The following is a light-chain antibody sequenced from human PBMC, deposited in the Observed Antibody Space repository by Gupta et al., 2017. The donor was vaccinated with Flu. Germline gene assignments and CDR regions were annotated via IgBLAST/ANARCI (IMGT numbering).Light chain of an antibody. Sequence: DIVMTQSPDSLAVSLGERATINCKSSQSGLYSSNNENYLAWYQQKSGQPPKLLVYWASTRESGVPDRFSGSGSGTDFTLTISSLQAEDVAVYYCQQYYTTPYSFGQGTKLEIK. CDR2: WAS. J-gene: IGKJ2*03. V-gene: IGKV4-1*01. CDR1: QSGLYSSNNENY. CDR3: QQYYTTPYS.